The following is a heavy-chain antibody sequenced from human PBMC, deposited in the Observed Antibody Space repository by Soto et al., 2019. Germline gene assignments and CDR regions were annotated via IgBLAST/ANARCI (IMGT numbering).Heavy chain of an antibody. V-gene: IGHV3-11*06. D-gene: IGHD3-16*01. J-gene: IGHJ5*02. CDR1: GFTFSDYY. Sequence: PGGSLRLSCAASGFTFSDYYMSWIRQAPGKGLEWVSYISSSSSYTNYADSVKGRFTISRDNAKNSLYLQMNSLRAEDTAVYYCARGTITFGGVRMFDPWGQGTLVTVSS. CDR2: ISSSSSYT. CDR3: ARGTITFGGVRMFDP.